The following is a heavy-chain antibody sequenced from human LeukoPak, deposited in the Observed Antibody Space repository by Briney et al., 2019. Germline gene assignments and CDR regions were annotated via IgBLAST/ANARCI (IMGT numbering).Heavy chain of an antibody. Sequence: SETLSLTCTVSGYSISSGYYWGWIRQPPGKGLEWIGSIYHSGSTYYNPSLKSRVTISVDTSKNQFSLKLSSVTAADTAVYYCARHQLYSGYYPHNWFDPWGQGTLVTVSS. V-gene: IGHV4-38-2*02. CDR2: IYHSGST. J-gene: IGHJ5*02. D-gene: IGHD3-22*01. CDR1: GYSISSGYY. CDR3: ARHQLYSGYYPHNWFDP.